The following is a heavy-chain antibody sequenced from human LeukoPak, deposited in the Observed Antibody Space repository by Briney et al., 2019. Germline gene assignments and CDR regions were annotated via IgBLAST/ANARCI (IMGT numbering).Heavy chain of an antibody. J-gene: IGHJ4*02. CDR3: ATSQALEATTEFDY. CDR2: ISAYNGNT. CDR1: GYTFTSYG. Sequence: ASVKVSCKASGYTFTSYGISWVRQAPGQGLEWMGWISAYNGNTNYAQRLQGRVTMTTDTSTSTAYMELRSLRSDDTAVYYCATSQALEATTEFDYWGQGTLVTVSS. D-gene: IGHD1-26*01. V-gene: IGHV1-18*01.